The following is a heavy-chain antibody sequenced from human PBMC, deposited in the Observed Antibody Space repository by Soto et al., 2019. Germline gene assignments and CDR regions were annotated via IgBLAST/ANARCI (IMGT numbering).Heavy chain of an antibody. CDR2: IYYSGST. Sequence: LSLTCTVSGGSISSGGYYWSWIRQHPGKGLEWIGYIYYSGSTYYEPSLKSRVTISVDTSKNQFSLKLNSVTAADTAVYYCARVPIVVVVAATRFDPWGQGTLVTVS. CDR3: ARVPIVVVVAATRFDP. V-gene: IGHV4-31*03. CDR1: GGSISSGGYY. D-gene: IGHD2-15*01. J-gene: IGHJ5*02.